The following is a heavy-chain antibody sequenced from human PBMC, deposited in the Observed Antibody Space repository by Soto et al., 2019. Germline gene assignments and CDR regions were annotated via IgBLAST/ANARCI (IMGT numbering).Heavy chain of an antibody. CDR2: VSATAGTT. CDR1: GFTFSNYA. J-gene: IGHJ4*02. CDR3: GKDRLAGGFYY. D-gene: IGHD3-16*01. Sequence: PGGSWRLSWAASGFTFSNYAMSGFRQAPGKGLEWVSLVSATAGTTYYTDSVKGRFTISRDNSRNTVYLQMNSLRADDTAVYYCGKDRLAGGFYYWGQGTLVTVSS. V-gene: IGHV3-23*01.